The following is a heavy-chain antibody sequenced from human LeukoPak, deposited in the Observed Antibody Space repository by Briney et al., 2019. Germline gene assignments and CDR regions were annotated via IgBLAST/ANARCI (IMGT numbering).Heavy chain of an antibody. V-gene: IGHV4-59*12. D-gene: IGHD5-18*01. Sequence: SETLSLTCTVSGGSISSYYWSWIRQPSGKGLELIGYIYYSGSTNYNPSLKSRVTISVATSKNQFSLKLSSVTAADTAVYYCAKSISGYSYPYYYYYYMDVWGKGTTVTVSS. CDR3: AKSISGYSYPYYYYYYMDV. CDR2: IYYSGST. CDR1: GGSISSYY. J-gene: IGHJ6*03.